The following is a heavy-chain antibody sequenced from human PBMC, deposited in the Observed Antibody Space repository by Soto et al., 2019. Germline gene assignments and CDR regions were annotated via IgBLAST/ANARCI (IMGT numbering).Heavy chain of an antibody. D-gene: IGHD2-2*01. CDR1: GFTFSNAW. CDR2: IKSKTDGGTT. Sequence: GGSLRLSCAASGFTFSNAWLRWVRQAPGKGLEWVGRIKSKTDGGTTDYAAPVKGRFTISRDDSRNTLYLQMNSLKTEDTAVYYCTTTYQGAAAGFDPWGQGTLVTVSS. V-gene: IGHV3-15*01. J-gene: IGHJ5*02. CDR3: TTTYQGAAAGFDP.